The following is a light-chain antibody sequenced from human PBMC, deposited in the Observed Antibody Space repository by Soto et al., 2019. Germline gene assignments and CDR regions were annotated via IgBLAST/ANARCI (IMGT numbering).Light chain of an antibody. V-gene: IGKV3-20*01. Sequence: EVVLMPSPGTLALSQGESATLSCRASQSVSSNYLAWYQQKPGQAPRLLIYGVSTRATGIPDRFSGSGSGTDFSLTISRLEPEDFALYYCQQYFTSPLTFGGGTKVDIK. CDR1: QSVSSNY. CDR3: QQYFTSPLT. CDR2: GVS. J-gene: IGKJ4*01.